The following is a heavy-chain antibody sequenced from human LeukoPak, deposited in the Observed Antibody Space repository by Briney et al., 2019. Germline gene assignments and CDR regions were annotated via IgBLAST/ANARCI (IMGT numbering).Heavy chain of an antibody. D-gene: IGHD6-25*01. V-gene: IGHV3-21*01. Sequence: GGSLRLSCAASGFTFNTYSMNWVRQAPGKGLEWVSCISSTSNYIYYADSVKGRFTISRDNAKNSLYLQMNSLRAEDTAVYYCARAGQRGAFDIWGQGTMVTVSS. CDR1: GFTFNTYS. CDR3: ARAGQRGAFDI. CDR2: ISSTSNYI. J-gene: IGHJ3*02.